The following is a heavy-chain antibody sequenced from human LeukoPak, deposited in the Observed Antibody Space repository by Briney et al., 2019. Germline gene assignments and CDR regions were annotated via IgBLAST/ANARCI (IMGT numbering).Heavy chain of an antibody. CDR2: ISDGSRDT. CDR1: GFTFSSYN. Sequence: GGSLKLSCVASGFTFSSYNMNCVRQAPGKGLEWGSTISDGSRDTHYAGSVKGRFTISRDDSQNIVYLQMDSLRAEDTALYYCTTRLRNHFDYWGQGTQVTVSS. CDR3: TTRLRNHFDY. J-gene: IGHJ4*02. V-gene: IGHV3-21*04. D-gene: IGHD5-12*01.